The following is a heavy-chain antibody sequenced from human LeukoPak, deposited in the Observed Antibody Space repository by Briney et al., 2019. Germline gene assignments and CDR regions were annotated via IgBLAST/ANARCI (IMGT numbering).Heavy chain of an antibody. V-gene: IGHV3-23*01. Sequence: GGSLRLSCAASGFTFSSYAMSWVRQAPGKGLEWVSAISGSGGSTYYADSVKGRFTISRDNSKNTLYLQMNSLRPEDTAVYFCGKSPSTVTPIDYWGQGTLVTVSS. CDR1: GFTFSSYA. CDR3: GKSPSTVTPIDY. J-gene: IGHJ4*02. CDR2: ISGSGGST. D-gene: IGHD4-17*01.